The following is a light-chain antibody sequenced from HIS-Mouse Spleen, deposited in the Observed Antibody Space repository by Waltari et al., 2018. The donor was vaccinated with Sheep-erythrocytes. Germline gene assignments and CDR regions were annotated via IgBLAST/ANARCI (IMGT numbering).Light chain of an antibody. J-gene: IGLJ1*01. CDR1: SSDVGGYNY. V-gene: IGLV2-11*01. Sequence: QSALTQPRSVSGPPGQSVTLSCTGTSSDVGGYNYVPWYQQHPGKAPKLMIYDVSKRPSGVPDRFSGSKSGNTASLTISGLQAEDEADYYCCSYAGSYNHVFATGTKVTVL. CDR2: DVS. CDR3: CSYAGSYNHV.